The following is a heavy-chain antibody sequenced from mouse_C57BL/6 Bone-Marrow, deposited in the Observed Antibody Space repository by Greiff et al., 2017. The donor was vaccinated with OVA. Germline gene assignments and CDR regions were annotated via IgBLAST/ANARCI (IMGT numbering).Heavy chain of an antibody. V-gene: IGHV10-1*01. J-gene: IGHJ4*01. D-gene: IGHD1-1*01. Sequence: EVQLVESGGGLVQPKGSLKLSCAASGFSFNTYAMNWVRQAPGKGLEWVARIRSKSNNYATYYADSVKDRFTISRDDSESMLYLQMNNLKTEDTAMYYCVRHENYGSSHYAMDYWGQGTSVTVSS. CDR1: GFSFNTYA. CDR3: VRHENYGSSHYAMDY. CDR2: IRSKSNNYAT.